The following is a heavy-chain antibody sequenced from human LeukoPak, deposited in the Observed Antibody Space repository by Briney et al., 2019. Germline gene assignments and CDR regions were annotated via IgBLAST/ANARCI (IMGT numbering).Heavy chain of an antibody. V-gene: IGHV1-8*01. D-gene: IGHD1-1*01. J-gene: IGHJ4*02. CDR2: MNPASGNT. Sequence: ASVKVSCKASGYTFTTHHINWVRQATGQGLEWMGWMNPASGNTNYAQKLQGRVTMTWDTSINTAYMELSSLRSEDTAVYYCARGRPTNLNGIYWGQGTLVTVSS. CDR1: GYTFTTHH. CDR3: ARGRPTNLNGIY.